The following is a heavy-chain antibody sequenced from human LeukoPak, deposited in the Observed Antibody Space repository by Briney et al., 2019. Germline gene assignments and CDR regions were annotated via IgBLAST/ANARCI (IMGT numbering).Heavy chain of an antibody. Sequence: VGSLRLSCAPSGFTLSSYCMRCVRQAPGGGVVWVSRIIPDGRSAIYADSVKGRFPISRDNAKNTLYLQMNSLRADDTAVYYCARFSVCPRCHFDYWGQGTLVTVSS. V-gene: IGHV3-74*01. CDR1: GFTLSSYC. D-gene: IGHD5/OR15-5a*01. CDR2: IIPDGRSA. CDR3: ARFSVCPRCHFDY. J-gene: IGHJ4*02.